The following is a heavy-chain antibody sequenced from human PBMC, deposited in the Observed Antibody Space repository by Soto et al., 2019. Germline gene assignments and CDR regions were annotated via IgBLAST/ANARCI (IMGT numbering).Heavy chain of an antibody. J-gene: IGHJ4*02. D-gene: IGHD3-22*01. Sequence: QVQLVQSGAEVKKPGASVKVSCKASGYTFTSYAMHWVRQAPGQRLEWMGWINAGNGNTKYSQKFQGRVTITRDTSASTAYMELSSLRSEDTAVYYCARDHTYYYDSSGYYYVGYFDYWGQGTLVTVSS. CDR1: GYTFTSYA. V-gene: IGHV1-3*01. CDR2: INAGNGNT. CDR3: ARDHTYYYDSSGYYYVGYFDY.